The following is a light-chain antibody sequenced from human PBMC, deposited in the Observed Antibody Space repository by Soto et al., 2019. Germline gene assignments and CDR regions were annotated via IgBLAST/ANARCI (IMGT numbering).Light chain of an antibody. CDR2: SNN. CDR3: AAWDDSLNVPYV. Sequence: QSVLTQPPSASGTPGQRVTISCSGSGSNIGSNTVNWYQQLPGTAPKLLIYSNNQRPSGVPDRFSGSKSGTSASPAISGLQSEDEADYYCAAWDDSLNVPYVFGTGTKVTVL. V-gene: IGLV1-44*01. CDR1: GSNIGSNT. J-gene: IGLJ1*01.